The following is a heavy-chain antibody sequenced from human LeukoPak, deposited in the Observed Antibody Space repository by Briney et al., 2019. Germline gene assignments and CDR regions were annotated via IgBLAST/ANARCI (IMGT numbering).Heavy chain of an antibody. V-gene: IGHV4-38-2*02. D-gene: IGHD3-10*01. Sequence: SETLSLTCSVSDYSISSAYYWGWIRQPPGKGLEWIANIYHSGSTYNNPSLKSRVTISIDTSKNQFSLKLSSVTAADTAMYYCARGGYYGSGNDFGFDPWGQGTLVTVSS. CDR2: IYHSGST. J-gene: IGHJ5*02. CDR1: DYSISSAYY. CDR3: ARGGYYGSGNDFGFDP.